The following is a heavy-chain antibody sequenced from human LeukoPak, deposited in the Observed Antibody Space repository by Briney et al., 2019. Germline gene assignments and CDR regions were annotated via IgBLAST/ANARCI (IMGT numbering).Heavy chain of an antibody. V-gene: IGHV4-30-4*08. CDR2: IYYSGST. D-gene: IGHD3-3*01. Sequence: PSETLSLTCTVSGGSISSGDYYWSWIRQPPGKGLEWIGYIYYSGSTYYNPSLKSRVTISVDTSKNQFSLKLSSVTAADTAVYYCARADYDFWSGFPKIDYWGQGTLVTVSS. CDR1: GGSISSGDYY. CDR3: ARADYDFWSGFPKIDY. J-gene: IGHJ4*02.